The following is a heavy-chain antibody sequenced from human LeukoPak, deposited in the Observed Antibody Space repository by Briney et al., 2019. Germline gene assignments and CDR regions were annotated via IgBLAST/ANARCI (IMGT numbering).Heavy chain of an antibody. CDR2: IYYSGSA. D-gene: IGHD5-18*01. J-gene: IGHJ4*02. CDR1: GGSISSGGYY. CDR3: ARDRGGTGMVTFDHYYDC. V-gene: IGHV4-30-4*01. Sequence: SETLSLTCTVSGGSISSGGYYWSWIRQPPGKGLEWIGYIYYSGSAYYNPSLTSRVTISVDTSKNQFSLKLSSVTAADTAVYYCARDRGGTGMVTFDHYYDCWGQGTLVTVSS.